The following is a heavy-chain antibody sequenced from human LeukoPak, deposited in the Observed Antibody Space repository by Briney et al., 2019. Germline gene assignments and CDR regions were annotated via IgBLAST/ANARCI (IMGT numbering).Heavy chain of an antibody. CDR1: GGSISSSSYY. CDR3: ARYTAMDRFDY. Sequence: SETLSLTCTVSGGSISSSSYYWGWIRQPPGKGLEWIGSIYYSGSTYYNPSLKSRVTISVDTSKNQFSLKLSSVTAADTAVYYCARYTAMDRFDYWGQGTLVTVSS. D-gene: IGHD5-18*01. CDR2: IYYSGST. V-gene: IGHV4-39*01. J-gene: IGHJ4*02.